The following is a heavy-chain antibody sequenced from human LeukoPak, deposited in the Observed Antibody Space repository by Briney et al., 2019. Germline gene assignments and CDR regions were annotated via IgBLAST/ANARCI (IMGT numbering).Heavy chain of an antibody. Sequence: GASLRLSCVVSGFTFSSHAMNWVRQAPGKGLEWVSSISGSGGSTYYADSVKGRFTISRDNSKNTPYLQMNSLRAEDTAVYYCATYSSGWFNFDYWGQGTLVTVSS. D-gene: IGHD6-19*01. J-gene: IGHJ4*02. CDR2: ISGSGGST. CDR1: GFTFSSHA. V-gene: IGHV3-23*01. CDR3: ATYSSGWFNFDY.